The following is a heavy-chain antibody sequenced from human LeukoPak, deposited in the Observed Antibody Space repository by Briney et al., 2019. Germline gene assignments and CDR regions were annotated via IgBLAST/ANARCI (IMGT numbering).Heavy chain of an antibody. Sequence: PGGSLRLSCAASGFTFSNAWMSWVRQAPGKGLEWVGRIKSKTDGGTTDYAAPGKGRFTISRDDSKNTMYLQMNSLKTEDTAVYYCTTGIAAAGPRRRYFDYWGQGTLVTVSS. J-gene: IGHJ4*02. CDR1: GFTFSNAW. CDR3: TTGIAAAGPRRRYFDY. CDR2: IKSKTDGGTT. D-gene: IGHD6-13*01. V-gene: IGHV3-15*01.